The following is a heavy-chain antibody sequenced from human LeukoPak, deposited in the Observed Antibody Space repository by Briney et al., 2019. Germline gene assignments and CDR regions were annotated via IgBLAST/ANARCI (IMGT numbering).Heavy chain of an antibody. CDR1: GFTFSNAW. V-gene: IGHV3-15*01. CDR2: IKSKTDGGTT. Sequence: PGGSLRLSCVASGFTFSNAWMNWVRQAPGKGLEWVGRIKSKTDGGTTDYAAPVKGRFTVSRDDSKNTLFLQMNSLKTEDTAVYYCTPHPVTLVRGVITPFDYWGQGALVTVSS. D-gene: IGHD3-10*01. CDR3: TPHPVTLVRGVITPFDY. J-gene: IGHJ4*02.